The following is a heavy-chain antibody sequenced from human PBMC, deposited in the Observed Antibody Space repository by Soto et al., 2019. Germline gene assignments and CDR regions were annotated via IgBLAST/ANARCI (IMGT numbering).Heavy chain of an antibody. V-gene: IGHV1-2*04. CDR3: ARESGGATATLDYYYFYMDV. Sequence: QVQLVPSGAEVRKPGASVTVSCRSSGDSFNDYYIHWVRQAPGQGFEWMGWINPNGVVTNYEQKFQGWVSMSSDTSIRTVYMQLSRLTSDDTAVYYCARESGGATATLDYYYFYMDVWGTGTTVTVSS. CDR1: GDSFNDYY. CDR2: INPNGVVT. J-gene: IGHJ6*03. D-gene: IGHD5-12*01.